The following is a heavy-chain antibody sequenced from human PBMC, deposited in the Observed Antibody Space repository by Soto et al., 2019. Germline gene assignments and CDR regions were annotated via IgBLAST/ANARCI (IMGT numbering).Heavy chain of an antibody. CDR3: ARDSREWLRDYYYYYLDV. CDR1: SGSISSSNW. CDR2: IYHSGST. D-gene: IGHD3-3*01. J-gene: IGHJ6*03. Sequence: SETLSLTCAVSSGSISSSNWWSWVRQPPGKGLEWIGEIYHSGSTNYNPSLKSRVTISVGKSKNQFSLKLSSVTAADTAVYYCARDSREWLRDYYYYYLDVWGKGTTVTVSS. V-gene: IGHV4-4*02.